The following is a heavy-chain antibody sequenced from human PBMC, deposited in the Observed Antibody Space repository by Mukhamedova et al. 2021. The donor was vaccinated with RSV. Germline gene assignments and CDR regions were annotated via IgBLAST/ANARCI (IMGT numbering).Heavy chain of an antibody. D-gene: IGHD4-11*01. J-gene: IGHJ5*02. Sequence: GGTTDYAAPVKGRFTISRDDSKKTLYLQMNSLKTEDTAMYYCARRVTTGRGWFDPWGQGTLVTVSS. CDR2: GGTT. V-gene: IGHV3-15*01. CDR3: ARRVTTGRGWFDP.